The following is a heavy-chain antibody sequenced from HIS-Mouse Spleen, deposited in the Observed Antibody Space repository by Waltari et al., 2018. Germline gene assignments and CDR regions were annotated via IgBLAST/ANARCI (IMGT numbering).Heavy chain of an antibody. CDR1: GGSISSSSYY. Sequence: QLQLQESGPGLVKPSETLSLTCTVSGGSISSSSYYWGWIRQPPGKGLEWIGSLYYSGSTSHNPSLNSIVTISVDTSKNQFSLKLSSVTAADTAVYYCAREIPYSSSWYDWYFDLWGRGTLVTVSS. CDR3: AREIPYSSSWYDWYFDL. D-gene: IGHD6-13*01. J-gene: IGHJ2*01. CDR2: LYYSGST. V-gene: IGHV4-39*07.